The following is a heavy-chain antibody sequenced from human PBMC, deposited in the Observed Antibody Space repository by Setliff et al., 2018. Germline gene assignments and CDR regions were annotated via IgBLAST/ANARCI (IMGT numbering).Heavy chain of an antibody. CDR3: AKENYYGSGSYYAPYYYYMDV. J-gene: IGHJ6*03. CDR2: IWYDGSNK. Sequence: GGSLRLSCAASGFTFSSYGMHWVRQAPGKGLEWVAVIWYDGSNKYYADSVKGRFTISRDNSRNTLYLQMNSLRAEDTAVYYCAKENYYGSGSYYAPYYYYMDVWGKGTTVTVS. CDR1: GFTFSSYG. D-gene: IGHD3-10*01. V-gene: IGHV3-30*02.